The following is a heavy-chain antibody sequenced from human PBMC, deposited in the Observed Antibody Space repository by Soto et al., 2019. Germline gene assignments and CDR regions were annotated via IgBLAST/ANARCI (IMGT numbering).Heavy chain of an antibody. CDR2: INSGGDIT. D-gene: IGHD4-17*01. V-gene: IGHV3-23*01. CDR1: RVTFSNFSNYA. CDR3: ARDPLNGDDAFDF. J-gene: IGHJ3*01. Sequence: GGSLRLSCAASRVTFSNFSNYAMHWVRQAPGKGLEWVSGINSGGDITYYADSVKGRFTISRDNSKNSLYLQMNSLRAEDAAVYYCARDPLNGDDAFDFWGQGTMVTVSS.